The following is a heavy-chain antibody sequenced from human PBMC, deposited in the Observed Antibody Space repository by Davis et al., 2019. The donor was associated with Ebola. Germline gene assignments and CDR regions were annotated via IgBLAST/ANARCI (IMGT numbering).Heavy chain of an antibody. J-gene: IGHJ4*02. CDR1: GYTFTSYG. D-gene: IGHD3-9*01. Sequence: ASAKVSCKSSGYTFTSYGLVWVRQALGLGLEWMGWISGFNTNTNFAQKFQGRVTVSKDTSTNTAYMDLRSLTSDDTAIYYCARAPNYDVLTGTSSYYFDYWGQGTLVTVSS. CDR3: ARAPNYDVLTGTSSYYFDY. V-gene: IGHV1-18*04. CDR2: ISGFNTNT.